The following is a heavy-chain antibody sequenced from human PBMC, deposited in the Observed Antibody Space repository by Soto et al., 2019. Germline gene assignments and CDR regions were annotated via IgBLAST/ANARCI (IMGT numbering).Heavy chain of an antibody. CDR2: ISSSSSTI. Sequence: GGSLRLSCAASGFTFSSYGMHWVRQAPGKGLEWVSYISSSSSTIYYADSVEGRFTISRDNAKNSLYLQMNSLRADDTAVYYCARGQLLKFGAFDMWGQGTLVTVSS. D-gene: IGHD2-2*01. V-gene: IGHV3-48*04. CDR3: ARGQLLKFGAFDM. J-gene: IGHJ3*02. CDR1: GFTFSSYG.